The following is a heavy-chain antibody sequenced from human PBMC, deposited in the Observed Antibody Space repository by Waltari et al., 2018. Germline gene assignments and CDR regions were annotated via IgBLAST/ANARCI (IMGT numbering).Heavy chain of an antibody. CDR1: GFSLNSYS. D-gene: IGHD5-18*01. Sequence: EVQLVESGGGLVKPGGSLRLPCAASGFSLNSYSMNWVSQAPGKGLEWVSSISHSSTYLYYTDSVKGRFTISRDNAKNSLFLQMNSLTVEDTAVYYCARDWSPGTALVADWWGQGTLVTVSS. CDR3: ARDWSPGTALVADW. CDR2: ISHSSTYL. J-gene: IGHJ4*02. V-gene: IGHV3-21*01.